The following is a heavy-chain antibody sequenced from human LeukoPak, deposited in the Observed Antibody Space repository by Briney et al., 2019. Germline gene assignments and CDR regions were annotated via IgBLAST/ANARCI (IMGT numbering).Heavy chain of an antibody. CDR3: ARAGEMRYMDV. J-gene: IGHJ6*03. Sequence: GGSLRLSCAASGFSFSSHGMSWVRQAPGKGLEWVSGIIGGAGGTYYADSVKGRFTISRDNAKNSLYLQMNSLRAEDTAVYYCARAGEMRYMDVWGKGTAVAVS. V-gene: IGHV3-23*01. CDR1: GFSFSSHG. CDR2: IIGGAGGT. D-gene: IGHD5-24*01.